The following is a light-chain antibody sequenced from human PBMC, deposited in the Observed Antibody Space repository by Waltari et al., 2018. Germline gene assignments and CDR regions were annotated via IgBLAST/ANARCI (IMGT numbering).Light chain of an antibody. CDR1: QDISNY. Sequence: DIQMTQSPSSLSASVGDRVTITCQASQDISNYLNWYQQKPGKAPKLLIYEASNLETGVPSRFSGSGSGTDFTFTISSLQPEDIATYYCQQYDNLLFTFGPGTKVDI. CDR3: QQYDNLLFT. CDR2: EAS. V-gene: IGKV1-33*01. J-gene: IGKJ3*01.